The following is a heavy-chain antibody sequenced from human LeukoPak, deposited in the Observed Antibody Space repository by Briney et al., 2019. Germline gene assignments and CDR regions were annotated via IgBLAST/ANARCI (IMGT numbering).Heavy chain of an antibody. CDR1: GYSFTSYW. V-gene: IGHV5-51*01. CDR2: IYPGDSDT. J-gene: IGHJ5*02. Sequence: GESLKISCKGSGYSFTSYWIGWVRQMPGKGLEWMGIIYPGDSDTRYSPSFQGQVTISADKSISTAYLQWSSLKASDTAMYYCARHKRGYSGYDHNWFDPWGQGTLVTVSS. CDR3: ARHKRGYSGYDHNWFDP. D-gene: IGHD5-12*01.